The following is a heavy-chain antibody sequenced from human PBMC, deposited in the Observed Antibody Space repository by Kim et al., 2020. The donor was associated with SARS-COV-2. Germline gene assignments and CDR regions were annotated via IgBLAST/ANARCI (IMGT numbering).Heavy chain of an antibody. V-gene: IGHV4-61*01. J-gene: IGHJ6*02. D-gene: IGHD6-13*01. Sequence: SETLSLTCTVSGGSVSSGNYYWNWIRQPPGKGLEWIGYFYYSGSTNYNPSLKSRVTISVDTSKNQFSLKLSSVTAADTAVYYCARSGTKSIPAAVWGQGTTVTVS. CDR3: ARSGTKSIPAAV. CDR2: FYYSGST. CDR1: GGSVSSGNYY.